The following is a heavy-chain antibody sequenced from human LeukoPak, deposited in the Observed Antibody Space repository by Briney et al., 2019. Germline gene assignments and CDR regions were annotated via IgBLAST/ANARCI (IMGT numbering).Heavy chain of an antibody. V-gene: IGHV1-46*01. Sequence: ASVKVSCKASGYTFTSYYMHWVRQAPGQGLEWMGIINPSGGSTSYAQKFQGRVTMTRDTSTSTVYMELSSLRSEDTAVYYCARGPAGDYDILTGYPNVDYWGQGTLATVSS. CDR3: ARGPAGDYDILTGYPNVDY. CDR1: GYTFTSYY. CDR2: INPSGGST. D-gene: IGHD3-9*01. J-gene: IGHJ4*02.